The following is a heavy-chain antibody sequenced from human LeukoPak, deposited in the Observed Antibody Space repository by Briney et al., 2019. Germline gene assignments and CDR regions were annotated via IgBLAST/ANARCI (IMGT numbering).Heavy chain of an antibody. CDR3: AKITADDSSGYYYFDY. V-gene: IGHV3-23*01. D-gene: IGHD3-22*01. CDR2: ISGSGGST. CDR1: GFTFSSYA. J-gene: IGHJ4*02. Sequence: GGSLRLSCAASGFTFSSYAMSWVRQAPGKGLEWVSAISGSGGSTYYADSVKGRFTISRDNSKNTLYLQMNSLRAEDTAVYYCAKITADDSSGYYYFDYWGQGTLVTVSS.